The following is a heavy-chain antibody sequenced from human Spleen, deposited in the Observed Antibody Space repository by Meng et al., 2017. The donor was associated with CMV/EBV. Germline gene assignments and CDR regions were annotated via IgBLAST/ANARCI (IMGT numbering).Heavy chain of an antibody. CDR3: ARAKGGTYYDSSGPFDY. CDR1: GFSFSNYW. Sequence: GESLKISCAASGFSFSNYWMHWVRQAPRKGPVWVSRIRGDGSTTHYADSVKGRFTISRDNAKNSLYLQMNSLRAEDTAVYYCARAKGGTYYDSSGPFDYWGQGTLVTVSS. J-gene: IGHJ4*02. D-gene: IGHD3-22*01. CDR2: IRGDGSTT. V-gene: IGHV3-74*01.